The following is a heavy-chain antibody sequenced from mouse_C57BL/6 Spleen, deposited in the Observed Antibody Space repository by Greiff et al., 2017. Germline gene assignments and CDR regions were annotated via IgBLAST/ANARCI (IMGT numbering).Heavy chain of an antibody. CDR2: ISSGGGYI. J-gene: IGHJ4*01. CDR3: TRDWYYDSKDAMDY. V-gene: IGHV5-9-1*02. D-gene: IGHD1-1*01. CDR1: GFTFSGYA. Sequence: EVMLVESGEGLVKPGGSLKLSCAASGFTFSGYAMSWVRQTPEKGLEWVAYISSGGGYIYYADTVKGRFTNARENARKTLYLQNSSLKSEETAMYDFTRDWYYDSKDAMDYWGQGTSVTVSS.